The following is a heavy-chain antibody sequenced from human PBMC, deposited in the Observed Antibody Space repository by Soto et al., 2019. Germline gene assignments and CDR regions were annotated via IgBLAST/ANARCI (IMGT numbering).Heavy chain of an antibody. J-gene: IGHJ6*02. CDR2: INGYGCTT. Sequence: PWGSLKLSCAASGFTFKSYWMHWVRQASVKVLLWVLLINGYGCTTNYADSVKGRFTISRANAMNTVYLQMNNLRVEDTAVYYCARGIRNYYGVDVWGQGTTVTVSS. D-gene: IGHD2-15*01. V-gene: IGHV3-74*01. CDR1: GFTFKSYW. CDR3: ARGIRNYYGVDV.